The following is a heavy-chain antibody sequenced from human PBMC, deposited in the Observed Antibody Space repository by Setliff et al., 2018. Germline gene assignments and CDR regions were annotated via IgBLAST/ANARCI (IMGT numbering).Heavy chain of an antibody. V-gene: IGHV3-21*01. CDR3: ARDLNVDDCGGDCHLPFYYYYLDV. D-gene: IGHD2-21*02. Sequence: GGSLRLSCAASGFTCSTYSMNWVRQAPGRGLEWVSSISSSSSYIFYAGSLKGRFTISRDNAKNSLYLQINSLRADDTAVYYCARDLNVDDCGGDCHLPFYYYYLDVWGKGTTVTVSS. J-gene: IGHJ6*03. CDR2: ISSSSSYI. CDR1: GFTCSTYS.